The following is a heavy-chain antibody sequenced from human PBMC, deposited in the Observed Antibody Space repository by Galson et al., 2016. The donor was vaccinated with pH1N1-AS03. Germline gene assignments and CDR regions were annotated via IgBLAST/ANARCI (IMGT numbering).Heavy chain of an antibody. Sequence: SLRLSCAASGFTSNNYDMHWVRQAPGKGLEWVTVISDDGSNKYYADSVKGRFTISRDNSKNTVDLQMNRLTVDDTGLYYCARSGLRNYDRELSFWGPGTLVTVSS. D-gene: IGHD1-7*01. CDR3: ARSGLRNYDRELSF. CDR2: ISDDGSNK. J-gene: IGHJ4*02. V-gene: IGHV3-30*03. CDR1: GFTSNNYD.